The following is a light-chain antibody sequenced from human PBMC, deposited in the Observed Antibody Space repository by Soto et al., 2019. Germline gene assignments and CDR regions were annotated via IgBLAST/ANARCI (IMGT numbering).Light chain of an antibody. J-gene: IGKJ1*01. CDR1: QSISSW. Sequence: DIQMNKLPSTLPAPVGDRVTITCRASQSISSWLAWYQQKPGKAPKLLIYKASSLESGVPSRFSGSVSGTEFTLTISSLEPDDFATYYCQQYDSYLCTFGHGTKVDIK. CDR3: QQYDSYLCT. CDR2: KAS. V-gene: IGKV1-5*03.